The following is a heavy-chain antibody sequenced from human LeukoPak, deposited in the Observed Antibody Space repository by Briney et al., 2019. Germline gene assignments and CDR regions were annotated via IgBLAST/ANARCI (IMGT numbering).Heavy chain of an antibody. Sequence: GGSLRLSCAASGFTFSSYAMSWVRQAPGEGLEWVSSITTSGGSTYYADSVKGRFTISRDNSKNTLYLQMNSLRAEDTAVYYCAKDHVVSPTYYFAFWGQGTLVTVSS. J-gene: IGHJ4*02. CDR2: ITTSGGST. D-gene: IGHD3-16*02. CDR1: GFTFSSYA. V-gene: IGHV3-23*01. CDR3: AKDHVVSPTYYFAF.